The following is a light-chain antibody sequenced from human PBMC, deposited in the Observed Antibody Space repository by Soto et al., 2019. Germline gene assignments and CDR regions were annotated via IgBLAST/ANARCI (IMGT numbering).Light chain of an antibody. Sequence: QSVLTQPASVSGCPGQSITISCTGTTTDIGGYKFVSWYQQYPGKAPKLIIYEVSNRPSGVPNRFSGSKSGNTASLTISGLQSEDEADYYCSSYTSGNTLVLFGGGTKVTVL. V-gene: IGLV2-14*01. CDR3: SSYTSGNTLVL. CDR2: EVS. CDR1: TTDIGGYKF. J-gene: IGLJ2*01.